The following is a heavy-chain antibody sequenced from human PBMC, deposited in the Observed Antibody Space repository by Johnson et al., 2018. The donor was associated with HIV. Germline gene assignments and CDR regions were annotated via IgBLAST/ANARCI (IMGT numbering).Heavy chain of an antibody. Sequence: VQLVESGGGLIQPGGSLRLSCAASGFTVSSNYMNWVRQAPGKGLEWVSVIYSCGSTYYADSVKGRFTISRDNSKNTLYMQMNSLRAEDTATYYCAKTISGFYLYDAFDIWGQGTMVTVSS. CDR3: AKTISGFYLYDAFDI. CDR1: GFTVSSNY. D-gene: IGHD5-12*01. J-gene: IGHJ3*02. CDR2: IYSCGST. V-gene: IGHV3-66*03.